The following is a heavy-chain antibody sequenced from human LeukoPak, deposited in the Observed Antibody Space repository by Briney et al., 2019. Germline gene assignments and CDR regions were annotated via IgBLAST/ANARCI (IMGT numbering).Heavy chain of an antibody. D-gene: IGHD5-12*01. CDR2: IYYSGST. Sequence: SETLSLTCTVSGGSISSSSYYWGWIRQPPGKGLEWIGSIYYSGSTYYNPSLKSRVTISVDTSKNQFSLKLSSVTAADTAVYYCARVLGWLRAPRWFDPWGQGTLVTVSS. CDR3: ARVLGWLRAPRWFDP. V-gene: IGHV4-39*07. J-gene: IGHJ5*02. CDR1: GGSISSSSYY.